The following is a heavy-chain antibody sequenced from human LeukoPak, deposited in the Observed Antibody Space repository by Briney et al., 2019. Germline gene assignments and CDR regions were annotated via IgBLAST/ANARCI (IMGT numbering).Heavy chain of an antibody. CDR1: GFSLSNYV. V-gene: IGHV3-23*01. D-gene: IGHD7-27*01. CDR3: AKSPGDIPPYFDWWFDS. Sequence: GGSLRLSCAASGFSLSNYVMSWVRQAPGKGLECVSGISGSGDTTYNADSVKGRFTISRDNSKNTLYLQMNSLRAEDTALYYCAKSPGDIPPYFDWWFDSWGQGTLVTVSS. CDR2: ISGSGDTT. J-gene: IGHJ5*01.